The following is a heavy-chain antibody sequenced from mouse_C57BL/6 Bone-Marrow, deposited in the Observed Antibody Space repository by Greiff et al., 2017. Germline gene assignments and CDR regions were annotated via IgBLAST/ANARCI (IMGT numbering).Heavy chain of an antibody. CDR3: ARSTYYGSPAWFAY. CDR2: IYPRSGNT. D-gene: IGHD1-1*01. V-gene: IGHV1-81*01. Sequence: QVQLKQSGAELARPGASVKLSCKASGYTFTSYGISCVKQRTGQGLEWIGEIYPRSGNTYYNEKFKGKATLTADKSSSTAYMELRSLTSEDSAVYFCARSTYYGSPAWFAYWGQGTLVTVSA. CDR1: GYTFTSYG. J-gene: IGHJ3*01.